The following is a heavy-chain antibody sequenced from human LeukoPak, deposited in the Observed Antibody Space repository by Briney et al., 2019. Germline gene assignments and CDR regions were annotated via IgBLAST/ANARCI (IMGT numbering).Heavy chain of an antibody. D-gene: IGHD6-13*01. CDR3: ARDMAAAGSVGGGWFDP. CDR1: GFTFSSYS. J-gene: IGHJ5*02. V-gene: IGHV3-21*01. Sequence: GGSLRLSCAASGFTFSSYSMNWVRQAPGKGLEWVSSISSSSSYIYYADSVKGRFTISRDNAKNSLYLQMNSLRAEDAAVYYCARDMAAAGSVGGGWFDPWGQGTLVTVSS. CDR2: ISSSSSYI.